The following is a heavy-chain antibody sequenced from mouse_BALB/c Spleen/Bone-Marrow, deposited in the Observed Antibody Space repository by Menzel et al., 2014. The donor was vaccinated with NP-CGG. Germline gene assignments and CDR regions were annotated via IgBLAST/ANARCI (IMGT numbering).Heavy chain of an antibody. CDR1: GYTLTSYW. J-gene: IGHJ2*01. CDR2: INPSTGYT. Sequence: VQLQQSGAELAKPGASVKMSCKASGYTLTSYWMHWVKQRPGQGLEWIGYINPSTGYTEYNQKFKDKATLTANKSSSTAYMQLSSLTSEDSAVYYCASTTVVDYWGQGTTLTVSS. V-gene: IGHV1-7*01. CDR3: ASTTVVDY. D-gene: IGHD1-1*01.